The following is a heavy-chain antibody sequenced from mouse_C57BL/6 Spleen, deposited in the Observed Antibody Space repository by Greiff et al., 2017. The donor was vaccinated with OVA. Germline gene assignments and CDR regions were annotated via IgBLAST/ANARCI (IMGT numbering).Heavy chain of an antibody. Sequence: EVMLVESGGGLVQPGGSMKLSCVASGFTFSNYWMNWVRQSPEKGLEWVAQIRLKSDNYATHYAESVKGRFTISRDDSKSSVYLQMNNLRAEDTGIYYCTAGWAWFAYWGQGTLVTVSA. J-gene: IGHJ3*01. CDR2: IRLKSDNYAT. CDR3: TAGWAWFAY. D-gene: IGHD3-1*01. CDR1: GFTFSNYW. V-gene: IGHV6-3*01.